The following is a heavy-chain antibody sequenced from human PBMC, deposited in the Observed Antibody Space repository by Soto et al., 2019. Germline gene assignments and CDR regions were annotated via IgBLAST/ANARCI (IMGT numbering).Heavy chain of an antibody. CDR2: ISSSGSTI. D-gene: IGHD3-10*01. CDR1: GFTFSDYY. CDR3: ASRVSSSGLMVY. V-gene: IGHV3-11*01. Sequence: QVQLVESGGGLVKPGGSLRLSCAASGFTFSDYYMSWIRQAPGKGLEWVSYISSSGSTIYYADSVKGRFTISRDNAKNSLYPQMTSPRAADTAVYYCASRVSSSGLMVYWGQGTLVTFSS. J-gene: IGHJ4*02.